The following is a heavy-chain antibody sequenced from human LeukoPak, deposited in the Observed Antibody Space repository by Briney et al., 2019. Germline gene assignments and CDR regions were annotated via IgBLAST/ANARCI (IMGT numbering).Heavy chain of an antibody. CDR2: IYYSGST. J-gene: IGHJ4*02. CDR1: GGSISSSSYY. D-gene: IGHD4-23*01. Sequence: PSETLSLTCTVSGGSISSSSYYWGWIRQPPGKGLEWIGSIYYSGSTYYNPSLKSRVTISVDTSKNQFSLKLSSVTAADTAVYYCARAARDYGGNRDTGCFDYWGQGTLVTVSS. CDR3: ARAARDYGGNRDTGCFDY. V-gene: IGHV4-39*07.